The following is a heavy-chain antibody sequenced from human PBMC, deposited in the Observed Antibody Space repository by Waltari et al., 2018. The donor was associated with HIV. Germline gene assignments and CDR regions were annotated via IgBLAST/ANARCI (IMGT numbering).Heavy chain of an antibody. CDR3: ARSIPNTADSRYYGMDV. Sequence: VQLMESGGGLFRPGGSLRLSCVVSGFTFATFSRNWVRQAPGKGLEWVSSISSGGGYIYYADSVKGRFTISRDNAKDSLFLQMDSLGVEDTAVYFCARSIPNTADSRYYGMDVWGQGTAVTVSS. J-gene: IGHJ6*01. CDR1: GFTFATFS. D-gene: IGHD3-22*01. CDR2: ISSGGGYI. V-gene: IGHV3-21*02.